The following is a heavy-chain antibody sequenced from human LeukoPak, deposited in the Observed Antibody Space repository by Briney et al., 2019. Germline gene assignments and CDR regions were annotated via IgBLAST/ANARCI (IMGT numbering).Heavy chain of an antibody. Sequence: KSSETLSLTCTVSGGSISSYYWSWIRQPPRKGLEWIGYINYSGSTKYNPSLKSRVTMSLDTSKSQFSLKVTSVTAADTAVYYCARRPESYGMDVWGQGTTVTVSS. V-gene: IGHV4-59*12. CDR1: GGSISSYY. CDR2: INYSGST. CDR3: ARRPESYGMDV. J-gene: IGHJ6*02.